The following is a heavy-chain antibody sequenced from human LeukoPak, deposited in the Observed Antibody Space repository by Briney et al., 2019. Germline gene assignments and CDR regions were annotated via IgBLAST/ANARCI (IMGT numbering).Heavy chain of an antibody. CDR3: ARDPRQSHLVYTTGDY. CDR2: MKPDGSEK. J-gene: IGHJ4*02. Sequence: GGSLRLSCAVSGFTFSSYWMSWVRQAPGKGLEWVANMKPDGSEKYYVDSVKGRFTISRDSSKNSLYLQMSSLRAEDTAVYYCARDPRQSHLVYTTGDYWGQGTLVTVPS. V-gene: IGHV3-7*01. D-gene: IGHD2-2*02. CDR1: GFTFSSYW.